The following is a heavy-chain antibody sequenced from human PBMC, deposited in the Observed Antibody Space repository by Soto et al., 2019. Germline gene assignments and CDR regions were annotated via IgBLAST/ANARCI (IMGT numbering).Heavy chain of an antibody. V-gene: IGHV2-5*02. J-gene: IGHJ4*02. Sequence: QITLKESGPTLVKPTQTLTLTCTVSGFSLSLSGVSVGWIRQPPGKGLEWLTLIYGDDVKQYSPSLKTRLTSTSDTSKIQVVITMTNVDPVDTATYYYAHGLGRGYGDYHDYWGQGTLVTVSS. CDR3: AHGLGRGYGDYHDY. CDR2: IYGDDVK. D-gene: IGHD5-12*01. CDR1: GFSLSLSGVS.